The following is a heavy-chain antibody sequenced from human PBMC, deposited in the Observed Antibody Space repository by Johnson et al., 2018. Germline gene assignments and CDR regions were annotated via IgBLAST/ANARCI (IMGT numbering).Heavy chain of an antibody. V-gene: IGHV1-69*01. Sequence: QVQLVQSGAEVKKPGSSVKVSCKASGGTFSSYALNLVRQAPGQGLEWMGGIIPMFDTTKYAKKFQGRVTFTADESSTTAYRELRGLKSEDTAIYYCARDGQAFEIWGQGTMVTVSA. J-gene: IGHJ3*02. CDR3: ARDGQAFEI. CDR2: IIPMFDTT. CDR1: GGTFSSYA.